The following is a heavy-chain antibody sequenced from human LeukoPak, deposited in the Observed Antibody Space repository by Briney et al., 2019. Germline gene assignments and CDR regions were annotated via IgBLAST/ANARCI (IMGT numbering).Heavy chain of an antibody. Sequence: SETLSLTCTVSGGSTSSYYWSWIRQPPGKGLEWIGYIYYSGSTNYNPSLTSRVTISVDTSKNQFSLKLSSVTAADTAVYYCARRVYYDFFVDVWGQGTTVTVSS. J-gene: IGHJ6*02. CDR1: GGSTSSYY. CDR3: ARRVYYDFFVDV. D-gene: IGHD3-3*01. V-gene: IGHV4-59*01. CDR2: IYYSGST.